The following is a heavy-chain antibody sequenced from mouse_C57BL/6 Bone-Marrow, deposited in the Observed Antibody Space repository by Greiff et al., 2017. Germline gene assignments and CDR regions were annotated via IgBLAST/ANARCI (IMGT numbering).Heavy chain of an antibody. D-gene: IGHD1-1*01. CDR2: INPNYGTT. CDR1: GYSFTDYN. CDR3: ATLYYGSRFDY. V-gene: IGHV1-39*01. Sequence: EVKLMESGPELVKPGASVKISCKASGYSFTDYNMNWVKQSNGKSLEWIGVINPNYGTTSYNQKFKGKATLTVDQSSSTAYMQLNSLTSEDSAVYYCATLYYGSRFDYWGQGTTLTVSS. J-gene: IGHJ2*01.